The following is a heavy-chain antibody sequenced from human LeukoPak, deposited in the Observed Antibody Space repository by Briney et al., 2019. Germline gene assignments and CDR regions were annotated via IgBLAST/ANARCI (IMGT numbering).Heavy chain of an antibody. CDR3: AKVPIVGALYFDY. V-gene: IGHV3-23*01. CDR1: GFTFSSYG. Sequence: PGGALRLSCAASGFTFSSYGMSWVRQAPGKGLEWVSAISGSGGSTYYADSVKGRFTISRDNSKNTLYLQMNSLRAEDTAVYYCAKVPIVGALYFDYWGQGTLVTVSS. CDR2: ISGSGGST. J-gene: IGHJ4*02. D-gene: IGHD1-26*01.